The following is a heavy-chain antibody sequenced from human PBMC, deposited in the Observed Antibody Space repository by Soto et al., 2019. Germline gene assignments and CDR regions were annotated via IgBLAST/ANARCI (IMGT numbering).Heavy chain of an antibody. CDR3: ARYSARYSYNWFDP. J-gene: IGHJ5*02. CDR2: IYYSGTT. CDR1: GGSISSYY. V-gene: IGHV4-59*01. D-gene: IGHD1-26*01. Sequence: SETLSLTCTVSGGSISSYYWSWIRQPPGKGLEWIGYIYYSGTTNYNPSLKSRVTISVDTPKNQFSLKLSSVTAADTAVYYCARYSARYSYNWFDPWGQGTLVTVSS.